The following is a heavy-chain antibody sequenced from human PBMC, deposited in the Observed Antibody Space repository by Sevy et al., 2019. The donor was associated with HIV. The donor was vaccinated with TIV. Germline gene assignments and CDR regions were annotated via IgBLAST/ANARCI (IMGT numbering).Heavy chain of an antibody. CDR2: ISYDGSNK. CDR1: GITFSSHA. J-gene: IGHJ4*02. Sequence: GGSLRFSCAASGITFSSHAMHWVRQAPGKGLEWVTIISYDGSNKYYADSVKGRFTISRDNSKNTLYLQMNSLGAEDTAVYYCARADYGDYSGEFDYRGQGTLVTVSS. CDR3: ARADYGDYSGEFDY. D-gene: IGHD4-17*01. V-gene: IGHV3-30-3*01.